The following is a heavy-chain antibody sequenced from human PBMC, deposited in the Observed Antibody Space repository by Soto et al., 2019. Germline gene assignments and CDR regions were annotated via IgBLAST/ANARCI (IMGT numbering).Heavy chain of an antibody. V-gene: IGHV3-23*01. D-gene: IGHD2-2*01. CDR1: GFTFSSYA. CDR2: ISGSGGST. CDR3: AKTARYQLLDAFDI. Sequence: GESLKISCAASGFTFSSYAMSWVRQAPGKGLEWVSAISGSGGSTYYADSVKGRFTISRDNSKNTLYLKMNSLRAEDTAVYYCAKTARYQLLDAFDIWGQGTMVTVSS. J-gene: IGHJ3*02.